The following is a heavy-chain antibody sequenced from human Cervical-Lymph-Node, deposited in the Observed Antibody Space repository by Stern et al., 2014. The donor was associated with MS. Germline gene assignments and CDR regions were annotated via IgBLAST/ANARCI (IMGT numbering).Heavy chain of an antibody. D-gene: IGHD1-26*01. CDR1: GYTFTDYY. V-gene: IGHV1-2*02. CDR3: ARKADIWGAPYKSYFDH. Sequence: DQLVESGSEVKMPGASVKVSCKASGYTFTDYYLHWLRQAPGQGLEWMGWINPNSGGTDYAQKYQGRITVARDTSINTAYMEVSSLRSDDTAVYYCARKADIWGAPYKSYFDHWGQGTLVTVSS. J-gene: IGHJ4*02. CDR2: INPNSGGT.